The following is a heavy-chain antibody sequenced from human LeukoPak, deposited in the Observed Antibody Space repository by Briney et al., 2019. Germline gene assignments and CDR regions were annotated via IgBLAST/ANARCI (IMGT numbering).Heavy chain of an antibody. CDR1: NYSISSDYY. CDR3: ARVEEGYGSGRRENYYYYYMDV. J-gene: IGHJ6*03. V-gene: IGHV4-38-2*02. Sequence: NTSETLSLTCTVSNYSISSDYYWGWIRQPPGKGLEWIGSLFHSGTIYYTPSLKSRVTTSVDTSNNRFSLKLMSVTAADTAVYYCARVEEGYGSGRRENYYYYYMDVWGKGTTVTISS. D-gene: IGHD3-10*01. CDR2: LFHSGTI.